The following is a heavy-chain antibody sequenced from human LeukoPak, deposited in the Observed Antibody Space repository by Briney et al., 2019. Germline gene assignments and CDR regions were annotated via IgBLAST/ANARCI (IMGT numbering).Heavy chain of an antibody. CDR2: IDVSGSN. CDR1: GGSMSDGSYY. V-gene: IGHV4-61*02. Sequence: SETLSLTCTVSGGSMSDGSYYWSWMRQPAGKGLQWLGRIDVSGSNSYNPSLKNRVSISVDTSRNQFSLKLTSVTAADTAVYYCARDVSFHRFLVFEPWGQGTQVAVSS. D-gene: IGHD3-3*01. J-gene: IGHJ5*02. CDR3: ARDVSFHRFLVFEP.